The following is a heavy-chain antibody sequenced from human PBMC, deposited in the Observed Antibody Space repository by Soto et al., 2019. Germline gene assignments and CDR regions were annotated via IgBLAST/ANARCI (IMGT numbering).Heavy chain of an antibody. J-gene: IGHJ4*02. V-gene: IGHV3-33*01. CDR1: GFTFSSYG. Sequence: PGGSLRLSCAASGFTFSSYGMHWVRQAPGKGLEWVAVIWYDGSNKYYADSVKGRFTISRDNSKNTLYLQMNSLRAEDTAVYYCARDHDPYCTNGVCPHGYWGQGTLVTVSS. D-gene: IGHD2-8*01. CDR3: ARDHDPYCTNGVCPHGY. CDR2: IWYDGSNK.